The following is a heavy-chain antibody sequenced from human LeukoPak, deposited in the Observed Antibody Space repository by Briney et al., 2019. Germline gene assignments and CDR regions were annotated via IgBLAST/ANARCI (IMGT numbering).Heavy chain of an antibody. CDR3: VKDTSTISVSGTCFDY. J-gene: IGHJ4*02. D-gene: IGHD6-19*01. CDR2: TRYDEDNK. Sequence: GGSLRLSCAASGFTFSDYYMSWIRQAPGKGLEWVAFTRYDEDNKYYADSVKGRFTISRDNSKNTLYLQMNSLRAEDTAVYYCVKDTSTISVSGTCFDYWGQGTLVTVSS. V-gene: IGHV3-30*02. CDR1: GFTFSDYY.